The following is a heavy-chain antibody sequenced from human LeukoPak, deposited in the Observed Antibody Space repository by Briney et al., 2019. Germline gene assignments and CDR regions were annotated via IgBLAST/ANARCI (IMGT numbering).Heavy chain of an antibody. V-gene: IGHV6-1*01. D-gene: IGHD6-13*01. CDR3: ARGSSSSWYGYYYGMDV. J-gene: IGHJ6*02. CDR2: TYYRSKWYN. Sequence: SQALSLTCAISGDSVSSNSAAWNWIRQSPSRGLEWLGRTYYRSKWYNDYAVSVKSRITINPDTSKNQFSLQLNSVTPEDTAVYYCARGSSSSWYGYYYGMDVWGQGTAVTVSS. CDR1: GDSVSSNSAA.